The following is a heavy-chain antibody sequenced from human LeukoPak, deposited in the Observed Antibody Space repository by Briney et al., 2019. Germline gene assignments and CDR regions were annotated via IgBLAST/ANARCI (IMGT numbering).Heavy chain of an antibody. V-gene: IGHV3-30*03. CDR3: ASGDFDADY. CDR1: EFTFSSYG. CDR2: ISYDGSYK. D-gene: IGHD7-27*01. J-gene: IGHJ4*02. Sequence: GRSLRLSCAASEFTFSSYGMHWVRQAPGKGLEWVAVISYDGSYKYYADSVKGRFTISRDNSKDTLYLQMNSLRAEDTAVYYCASGDFDADYWGQGTLVTVSS.